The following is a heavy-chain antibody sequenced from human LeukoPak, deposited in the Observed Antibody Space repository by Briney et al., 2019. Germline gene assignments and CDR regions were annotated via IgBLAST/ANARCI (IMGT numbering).Heavy chain of an antibody. Sequence: SETLSLTCTVSGGSISSSSYYWGWIRQPPGKGLEWIGSIYYSGSTYYNPSLKSRVSISVDTSKNQFSLKVTSVTAADTAVYYCAREWQYQFDYWGQGSLVTVSS. CDR2: IYYSGST. J-gene: IGHJ4*02. CDR1: GGSISSSSYY. CDR3: AREWQYQFDY. V-gene: IGHV4-39*07. D-gene: IGHD4-11*01.